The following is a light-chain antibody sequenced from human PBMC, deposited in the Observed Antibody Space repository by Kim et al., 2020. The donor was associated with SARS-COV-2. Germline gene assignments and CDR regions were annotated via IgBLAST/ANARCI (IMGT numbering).Light chain of an antibody. J-gene: IGKJ4*01. CDR3: QQYDNSLT. V-gene: IGKV1-33*01. CDR2: DAS. CDR1: QDISNY. Sequence: LSASVGDRVTITCQASQDISNYLNWYQQKPGKAPKLLIYDASNLETGVPSRFSGSGSGTDFTFTISSLQPEDIATYYCQQYDNSLTFGGGTKLEI.